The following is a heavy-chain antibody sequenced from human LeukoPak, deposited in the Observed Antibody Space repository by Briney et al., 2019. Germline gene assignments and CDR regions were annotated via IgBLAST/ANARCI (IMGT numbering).Heavy chain of an antibody. CDR1: GFTFSSYG. V-gene: IGHV3-33*01. J-gene: IGHJ4*02. CDR3: ARSGGQQLLRYFDY. D-gene: IGHD6-13*01. Sequence: PGRSLRLSCAASGFTFSSYGMHWVRQAPGKGLEWLAVIWYDGSNKYYADSVKGRFTISRDNSRNTLYLQMNSLRAEDTAVYYCARSGGQQLLRYFDYWGQGTLVTVSS. CDR2: IWYDGSNK.